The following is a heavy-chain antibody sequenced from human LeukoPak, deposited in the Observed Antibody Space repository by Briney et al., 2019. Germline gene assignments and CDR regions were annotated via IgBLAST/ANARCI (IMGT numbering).Heavy chain of an antibody. CDR1: GGSFSGYY. V-gene: IGHV4-4*07. J-gene: IGHJ4*02. CDR3: ARDWDY. CDR2: ISTSGST. Sequence: SETLSLTCAVYGGSFSGYYWSWIRQPAGKGLEWIGRISTSGSTKYNSSLKSRVTMSVDTSKNQFSLKLSSVTAADTAVYYCARDWDYWGQGTLVTVSS.